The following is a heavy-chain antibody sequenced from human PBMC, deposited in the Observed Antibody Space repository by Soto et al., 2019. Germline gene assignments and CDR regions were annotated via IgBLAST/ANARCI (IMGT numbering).Heavy chain of an antibody. J-gene: IGHJ6*02. CDR3: ARAGRYQKSSYYCGIDV. V-gene: IGHV1-69*13. CDR1: GGTFSTYS. D-gene: IGHD1-20*01. Sequence: SVKVSCKASGGTFSTYSISWVRQAPGQGLEWMGGSPPIFGTSKYAQNFQGRVTITADESTSTAYMELSSLRSDDTAVYYCARAGRYQKSSYYCGIDVCGQGPTVTVYS. CDR2: SPPIFGTS.